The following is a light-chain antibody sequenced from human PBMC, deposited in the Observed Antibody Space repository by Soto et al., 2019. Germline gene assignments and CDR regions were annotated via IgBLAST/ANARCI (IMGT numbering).Light chain of an antibody. V-gene: IGKV1-39*01. CDR1: QTIRRY. CDR2: AAS. CDR3: QQSYNTPTT. Sequence: DIQMTQSPSSLSASVGDRVTITCRASQTIRRYLNWYQQKPGKAPKLLIYAASSLQSGVPSRFSGSGSGTDFTLTISGLQPEDSATYYCQQSYNTPTTFGQGTKVEI. J-gene: IGKJ1*01.